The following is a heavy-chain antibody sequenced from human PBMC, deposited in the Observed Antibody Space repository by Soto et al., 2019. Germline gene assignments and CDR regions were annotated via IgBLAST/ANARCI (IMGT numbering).Heavy chain of an antibody. V-gene: IGHV4-30-2*01. Sequence: SETLSLTSAVSGFSISSGGYSWSWIRQPPGKGLEWIGYIYHSGSTYYNPSLKSRVTISVDRSKNQFSLKLSSVTAADTAVYYCARWYYYGSGKPSAWFDPWGQGTLVTVSS. CDR3: ARWYYYGSGKPSAWFDP. J-gene: IGHJ5*02. CDR2: IYHSGST. CDR1: GFSISSGGYS. D-gene: IGHD3-10*01.